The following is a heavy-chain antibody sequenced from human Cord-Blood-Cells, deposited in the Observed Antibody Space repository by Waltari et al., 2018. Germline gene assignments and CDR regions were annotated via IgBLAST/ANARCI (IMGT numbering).Heavy chain of an antibody. CDR3: ARHGKYSNYGGYYFDY. CDR1: GYSFTSYW. J-gene: IGHJ4*02. CDR2: NYPGDSDT. Sequence: EVQLVQSGAEVKKPGESLKISCKGSGYSFTSYWIGWVRQMPGKGLEWMGSNYPGDSDTRYSPSFQGQVTISADKSISTAYLQWSSLKASDTAMYYCARHGKYSNYGGYYFDYWGQGTLVTVSS. V-gene: IGHV5-51*01. D-gene: IGHD4-4*01.